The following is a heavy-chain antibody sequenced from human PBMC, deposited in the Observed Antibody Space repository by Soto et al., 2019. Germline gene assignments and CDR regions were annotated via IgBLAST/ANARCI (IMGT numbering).Heavy chain of an antibody. J-gene: IGHJ4*02. D-gene: IGHD3-10*01. CDR1: GYTFTSYA. Sequence: ASVKVSCKASGYTFTSYAMHWVRQAPGQRLEWMGWINAGNGNTKYSQKFQGRDTITRDTSASTAYMELSSLRSEDTAVYYCARGGSMVRAFFDYWGQGTLVTVSS. CDR2: INAGNGNT. V-gene: IGHV1-3*01. CDR3: ARGGSMVRAFFDY.